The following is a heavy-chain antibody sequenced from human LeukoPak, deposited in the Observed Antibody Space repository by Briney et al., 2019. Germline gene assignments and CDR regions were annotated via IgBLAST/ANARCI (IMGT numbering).Heavy chain of an antibody. CDR1: GFTFSNYA. CDR2: ISFDATKE. Sequence: GGSLRLSCAASGFTFSNYAMHWVRQAPGKGLEWVAVISFDATKEYFGKSVKGRFTISRDNSKATLYLQMHRLRIEATALYFCARFKVGTNTTQKNAFDIWGRGTVVAVSS. V-gene: IGHV3-30*01. J-gene: IGHJ3*02. CDR3: ARFKVGTNTTQKNAFDI. D-gene: IGHD1-1*01.